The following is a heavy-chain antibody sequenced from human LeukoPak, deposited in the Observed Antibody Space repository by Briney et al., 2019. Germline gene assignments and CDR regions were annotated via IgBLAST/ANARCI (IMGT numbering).Heavy chain of an antibody. D-gene: IGHD3-22*01. Sequence: PSETLSLTCTVSGYSISSGYYWGWIRQPPGKGLQWIGSIYHSGSTYYNPSLKSRVTISVDTSKNQFSLKLSSVTAADTAVYYCAREGGDYYDSSGHFDYWGQGTLVTVSS. CDR1: GYSISSGYY. CDR3: AREGGDYYDSSGHFDY. J-gene: IGHJ4*02. V-gene: IGHV4-38-2*02. CDR2: IYHSGST.